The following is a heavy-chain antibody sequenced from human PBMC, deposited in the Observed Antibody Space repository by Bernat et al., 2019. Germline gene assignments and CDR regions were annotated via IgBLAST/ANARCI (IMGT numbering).Heavy chain of an antibody. CDR3: AGEDGNHFDY. Sequence: QVQLVESGGGVVQPGRSLTLSCAASGFTFSTYGMHWVRQAPGKGLEWVAVIWYDGSKEYHTDAVKGRFTISRDNSRTTVYLQMNSLRVEDTAVYYCAGEDGNHFDYWGRGTLVTVSS. D-gene: IGHD4-23*01. V-gene: IGHV3-33*01. J-gene: IGHJ4*02. CDR2: IWYDGSKE. CDR1: GFTFSTYG.